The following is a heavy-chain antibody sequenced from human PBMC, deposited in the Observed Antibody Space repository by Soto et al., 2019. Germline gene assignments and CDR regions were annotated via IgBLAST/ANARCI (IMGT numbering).Heavy chain of an antibody. CDR3: ARGVAVTNFDF. Sequence: QVQLQESGPGLVKPSETLSLTCTVSGGSISSYYWSWIRQPPGKGLEWIGYIYHSGSTNYNPSLKSRATISVNTSNNQFSLRLSSVTAADTAVYYCARGVAVTNFDFWGQGTLVIVSS. D-gene: IGHD5-18*01. CDR1: GGSISSYY. J-gene: IGHJ4*02. CDR2: IYHSGST. V-gene: IGHV4-59*01.